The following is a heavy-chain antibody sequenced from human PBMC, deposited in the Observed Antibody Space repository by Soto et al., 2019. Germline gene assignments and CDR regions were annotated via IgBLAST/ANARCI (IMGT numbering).Heavy chain of an antibody. Sequence: SETLSLTCTVSGGSISSYYWSWIRQPPGKGLEWIGYIYYSGSTNYNPSLKSRVTISVDTSKNQFSLKLSSVTAADTAVYYCARGDYGGIDYWGQGTLVTVSS. D-gene: IGHD4-17*01. CDR1: GGSISSYY. CDR3: ARGDYGGIDY. J-gene: IGHJ4*02. V-gene: IGHV4-59*01. CDR2: IYYSGST.